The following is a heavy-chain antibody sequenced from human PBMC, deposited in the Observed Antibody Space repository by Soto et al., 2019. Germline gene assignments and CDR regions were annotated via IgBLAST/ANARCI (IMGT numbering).Heavy chain of an antibody. CDR3: ARDSGAKLSSS. J-gene: IGHJ4*02. CDR2: IVPIYRTA. Sequence: SVKVSCKASGGTFSSYRINWVRQAPGQGLEWVGGIVPIYRTADYAQKFQGRVTITADESARTSYMELRSLKSQDTAVYYCARDSGAKLSSSWGQGTLVTV. D-gene: IGHD6-13*01. V-gene: IGHV1-69*13. CDR1: GGTFSSYR.